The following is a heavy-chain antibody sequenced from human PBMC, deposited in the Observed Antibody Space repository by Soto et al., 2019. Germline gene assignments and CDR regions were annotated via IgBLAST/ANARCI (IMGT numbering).Heavy chain of an antibody. Sequence: QLQLVESGGGVVQPGTSLRLSCAASEFTFSNYDMHWVRQAPGRGLEWVAVVSHDGGFKSYVDPVKGRFTISRDNSKSTLYLPMNSLRPEDTALYACAKARLFYSSSAFGYGMDVWGQGTTVTVSS. CDR3: AKARLFYSSSAFGYGMDV. D-gene: IGHD3-22*01. V-gene: IGHV3-30*18. CDR1: EFTFSNYD. CDR2: VSHDGGFK. J-gene: IGHJ6*02.